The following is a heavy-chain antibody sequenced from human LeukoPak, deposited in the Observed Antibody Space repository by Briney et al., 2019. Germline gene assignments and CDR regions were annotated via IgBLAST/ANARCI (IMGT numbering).Heavy chain of an antibody. V-gene: IGHV3-23*01. CDR3: ARGERWLLPPTDY. CDR1: GFSFSNYG. CDR2: IIGSGGTT. J-gene: IGHJ4*02. D-gene: IGHD5-24*01. Sequence: GGSLRLSCAASGFSFSNYGMNWVRQAPGKGLEWVSGIIGSGGTTYYADSVKGRFTISRDNSKNTLYLQMNSLRAEDTAVYYCARGERWLLPPTDYWGQGTLVTVSS.